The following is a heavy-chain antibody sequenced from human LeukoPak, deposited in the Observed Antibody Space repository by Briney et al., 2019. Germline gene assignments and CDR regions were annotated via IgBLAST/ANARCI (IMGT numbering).Heavy chain of an antibody. CDR3: ARVERWELLGSEYFQH. J-gene: IGHJ1*01. D-gene: IGHD1-26*01. CDR2: IYYSGST. V-gene: IGHV4-59*12. Sequence: PSETLSLTCTVSGGSISSYYWSWIRQPPGKGLEWIGYIYYSGSTNYNPSLKTRVTISVDTSKNQFSLKLSSVTAADTAVYYCARVERWELLGSEYFQHWGQGTLVTVSS. CDR1: GGSISSYY.